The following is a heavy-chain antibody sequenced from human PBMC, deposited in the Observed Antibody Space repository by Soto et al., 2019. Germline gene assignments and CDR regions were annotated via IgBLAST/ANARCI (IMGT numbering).Heavy chain of an antibody. CDR1: GGSLSSGAYY. D-gene: IGHD3-9*01. Sequence: SETLSLTCTVSGGSLSSGAYYWSWIRQHPGKGLEWIGYIYYSGSTYYNPSLKSRVTISVDTSKNQFSLKLSSVTAADTAVYYCARQSSRYFDFDFWGQGTLVTVS. CDR3: ARQSSRYFDFDF. V-gene: IGHV4-39*01. CDR2: IYYSGST. J-gene: IGHJ4*02.